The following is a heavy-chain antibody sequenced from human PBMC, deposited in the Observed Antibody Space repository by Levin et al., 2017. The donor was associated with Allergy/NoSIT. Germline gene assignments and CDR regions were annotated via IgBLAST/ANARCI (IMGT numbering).Heavy chain of an antibody. V-gene: IGHV3-48*01. Sequence: GESLKISCAASGFTFSSYSMNWVRQAPGKGLEWVSYISSSSSTIYYADSVKGRFTISRDNAKNSLYLQMNSLRAEDTAVYYCARDEGSEYSGYDYYYYGMDVWGQGTTVTVSS. D-gene: IGHD5-12*01. CDR3: ARDEGSEYSGYDYYYYGMDV. CDR1: GFTFSSYS. CDR2: ISSSSSTI. J-gene: IGHJ6*02.